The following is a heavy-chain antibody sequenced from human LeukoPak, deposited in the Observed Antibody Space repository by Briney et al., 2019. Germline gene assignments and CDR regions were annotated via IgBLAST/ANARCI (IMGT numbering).Heavy chain of an antibody. J-gene: IGHJ6*02. CDR1: GYSFTSYW. CDR3: ARTLWFGELSGYYYGMDV. V-gene: IGHV5-51*01. Sequence: GESLKISCKGSGYSFTSYWIGWVRQMPGKGLEWMGIIYPGDSDTRYSPSFQGQVTISADKSTSTAYLQWSSLKASDTAMYYCARTLWFGELSGYYYGMDVWGQGTTVTVSS. D-gene: IGHD3-10*01. CDR2: IYPGDSDT.